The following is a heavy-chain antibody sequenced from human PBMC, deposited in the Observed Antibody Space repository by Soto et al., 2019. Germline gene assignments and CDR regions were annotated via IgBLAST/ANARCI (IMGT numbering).Heavy chain of an antibody. Sequence: ESGGGLVQPGGSLRLSCAASGFSFSSFSMSWVRQAPGKGLEWVSSISSSGTDIYHADSVKGRLTISRDNAKNSLYLQMDNLRAEDTAVYYCARGRLFNAMPPSYWGQGTLVTVSS. D-gene: IGHD2-2*01. CDR3: ARGRLFNAMPPSY. J-gene: IGHJ4*02. CDR1: GFSFSSFS. CDR2: ISSSGTDI. V-gene: IGHV3-21*01.